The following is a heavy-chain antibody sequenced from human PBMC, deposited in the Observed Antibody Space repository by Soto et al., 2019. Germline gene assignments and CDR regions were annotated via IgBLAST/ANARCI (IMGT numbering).Heavy chain of an antibody. Sequence: QVHLVQSGAEVKKPGASVKVSCKGSGYTFTSYGITWVRQAPGQGLEWMGWISAHNGNTDYAQRLQGRVTVTRDTPTSTAYMELRSVRSDDTAVYYCERGRYGDYWGQGALVTVSS. CDR3: ERGRYGDY. D-gene: IGHD1-1*01. J-gene: IGHJ4*02. V-gene: IGHV1-18*01. CDR1: GYTFTSYG. CDR2: ISAHNGNT.